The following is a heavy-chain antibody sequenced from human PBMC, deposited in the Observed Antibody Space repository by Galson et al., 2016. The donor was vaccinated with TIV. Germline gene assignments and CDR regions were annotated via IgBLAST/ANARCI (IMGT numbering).Heavy chain of an antibody. D-gene: IGHD4-23*01. CDR2: IVGTGGTT. J-gene: IGHJ3*01. V-gene: IGHV3-23*01. CDR1: GFTFSTYA. CDR3: AKRKNYGGDAFDL. Sequence: SLRLSCAASGFTFSTYAMNWVRQAPGKGLEWVSGIVGTGGTTYYADSVKGRFTIFRDNSKNTLYLQMNSLRAEDTAVYYCAKRKNYGGDAFDLWGQGTLVTVSS.